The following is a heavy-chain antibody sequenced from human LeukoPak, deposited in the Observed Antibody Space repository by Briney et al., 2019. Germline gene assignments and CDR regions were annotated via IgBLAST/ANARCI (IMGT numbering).Heavy chain of an antibody. J-gene: IGHJ4*02. V-gene: IGHV4-4*07. Sequence: SETLSLTCTVSGGSISSYYWSWIRQPAGKGLEWIGRIYSTGSTNYNPSLKSRVTMSVDTSKNQFSLRLRSVTAADTAVYYCARKIPSAGRAGFAFGGQGPLVTVS. CDR3: ARKIPSAGRAGFAF. D-gene: IGHD6-13*01. CDR2: IYSTGST. CDR1: GGSISSYY.